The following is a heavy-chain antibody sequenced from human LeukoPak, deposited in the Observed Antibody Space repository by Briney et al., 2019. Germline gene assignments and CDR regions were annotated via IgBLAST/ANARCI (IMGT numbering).Heavy chain of an antibody. CDR3: ARDRFGGWSSGGFDY. D-gene: IGHD6-19*01. CDR1: GFTFSSYS. Sequence: GGSLRLSCAASGFTFSSYSMNWLRQAPGKGLEWVSSISSSSSYIYYADSVKGRFTISRDNAKNSLYLQMNSLRAEDTAVYYCARDRFGGWSSGGFDYWGQGTLVTVSS. J-gene: IGHJ4*02. CDR2: ISSSSSYI. V-gene: IGHV3-21*01.